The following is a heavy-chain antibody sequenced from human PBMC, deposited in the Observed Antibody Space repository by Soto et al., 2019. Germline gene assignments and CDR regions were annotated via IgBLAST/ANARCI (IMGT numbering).Heavy chain of an antibody. CDR2: ISAYNGNT. V-gene: IGHV1-18*01. D-gene: IGHD1-26*01. J-gene: IGHJ4*02. Sequence: QVQLVQSGAEVKKPGASVKVSCKASGYTFTSYGICWVRQAPGQGLEWMGWISAYNGNTHYAQKLQGRVTMTTDTSTSTASMELRSVRSDDTAVYYCARDKGWEPTDYWGQGTLVTVSS. CDR3: ARDKGWEPTDY. CDR1: GYTFTSYG.